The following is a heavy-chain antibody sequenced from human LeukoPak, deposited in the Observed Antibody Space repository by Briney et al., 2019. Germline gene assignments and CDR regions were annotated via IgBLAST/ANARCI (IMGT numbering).Heavy chain of an antibody. D-gene: IGHD6-6*01. CDR2: INPNSGVI. Sequence: ASVQVSCKASGYTFTDYYIHWVRQAPGQGLEWMGWINPNSGVINYAQKFQGRVTMTRDTSISTAYMELSRLRSDDTAVYYCAFFEYSSSSSHYWGQGTLVTVSS. V-gene: IGHV1-2*02. CDR1: GYTFTDYY. CDR3: AFFEYSSSSSHY. J-gene: IGHJ4*02.